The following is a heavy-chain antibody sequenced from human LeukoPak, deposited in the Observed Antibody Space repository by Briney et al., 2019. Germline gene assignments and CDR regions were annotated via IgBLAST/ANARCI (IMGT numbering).Heavy chain of an antibody. CDR3: VKGRDGYDS. V-gene: IGHV4-59*01. CDR2: IYYSGST. J-gene: IGHJ4*02. Sequence: KTSETLSLTCAVYGGSFSGYYWSWIRQPPGKGLEWIGYIYYSGSTNYNPSLKSRVTISVDTSKNQFSLKLSSVTAADTAVYYCVKGRDGYDSWGRGTLVTVSS. D-gene: IGHD5-24*01. CDR1: GGSFSGYY.